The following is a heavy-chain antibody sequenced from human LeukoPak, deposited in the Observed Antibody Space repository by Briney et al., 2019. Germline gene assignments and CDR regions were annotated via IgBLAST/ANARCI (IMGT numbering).Heavy chain of an antibody. CDR3: AKRVGMKQWPFPPYYFDY. CDR2: ISGSGGST. D-gene: IGHD6-19*01. Sequence: GGSLRLSCAASGFTFSSYAMSWVRQAPGKGLEWVSAISGSGGSTYYADSVKGRFTISRDNSKNTLYLQMNSLRAEDTAVYYCAKRVGMKQWPFPPYYFDYWGQGTLVTVSS. J-gene: IGHJ4*02. V-gene: IGHV3-23*01. CDR1: GFTFSSYA.